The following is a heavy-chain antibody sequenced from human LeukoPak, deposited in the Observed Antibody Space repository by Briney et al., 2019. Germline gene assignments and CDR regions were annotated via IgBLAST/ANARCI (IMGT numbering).Heavy chain of an antibody. D-gene: IGHD3-22*01. Sequence: GGSLRLSCAASGFTFSDYYMSWIRQAPVKALEWVSYISSSGSTIYYADSVKGRFTISRDNAKNSLYLQMNSLRAEDTAVYYCAREVYYESSGPRFDIWGQGTMVTVSS. CDR3: AREVYYESSGPRFDI. V-gene: IGHV3-11*01. J-gene: IGHJ3*02. CDR2: ISSSGSTI. CDR1: GFTFSDYY.